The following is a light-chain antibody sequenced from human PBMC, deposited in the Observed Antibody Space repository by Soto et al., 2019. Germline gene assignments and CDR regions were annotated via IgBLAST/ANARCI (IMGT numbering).Light chain of an antibody. V-gene: IGKV1-9*01. CDR3: QQYNNWPRIT. CDR1: HGISSY. CDR2: AAS. Sequence: IQLTQSPSSLSASVGDRVTITCLASHGISSYLAWYQQKPGKAPKLLIYAASTLQGGVPSRFSGSGSGTDFTLTISSLQPEDFAVYYCQQYNNWPRITFGLGNDWRL. J-gene: IGKJ5*01.